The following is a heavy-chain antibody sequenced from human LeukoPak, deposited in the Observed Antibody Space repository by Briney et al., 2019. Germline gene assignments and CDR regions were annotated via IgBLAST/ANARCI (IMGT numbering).Heavy chain of an antibody. CDR2: ISSSGSTI. CDR1: GFTFSSYE. Sequence: PGGSLRLSCAASGFTFSSYEMNWVRQAPGKGLEWVSYISSSGSTIYYADSVKGRFTVSRDSAKNSLYLQVNSLRAEDTAVYYCAELGITMIGGVWGKGTTVTISS. D-gene: IGHD3-10*02. V-gene: IGHV3-48*03. CDR3: AELGITMIGGV. J-gene: IGHJ6*04.